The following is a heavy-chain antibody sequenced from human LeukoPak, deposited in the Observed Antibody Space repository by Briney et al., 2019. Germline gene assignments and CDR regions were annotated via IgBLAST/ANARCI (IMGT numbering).Heavy chain of an antibody. CDR2: MNPNSGNT. V-gene: IGHV1-8*01. CDR1: GYTFTSYD. J-gene: IGHJ6*02. D-gene: IGHD3-10*01. CDR3: ATTKRGYYYYGMDV. Sequence: SVKVSCKASGYTFTSYDINWVRQATGQGLESMGWMNPNSGNTGYAQKFQGRVTMTRNTSISTAYMELSSLRSEDTAVYYCATTKRGYYYYGMDVWGQRTTVTVSS.